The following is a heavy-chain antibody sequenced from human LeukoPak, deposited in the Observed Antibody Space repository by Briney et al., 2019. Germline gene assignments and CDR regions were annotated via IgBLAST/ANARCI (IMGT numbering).Heavy chain of an antibody. J-gene: IGHJ4*02. D-gene: IGHD3-3*01. CDR3: ARELKYYDFWSGYYRPFDY. V-gene: IGHV3-30*02. CDR1: GFTFSSYG. Sequence: GGSLRLSCAASGFTFSSYGMHWVRQAPGKGLEWVAFIRYDGSNKYYADSVKGRFTISRDNAKNSLYLQMNSLRAEDTAVYYCARELKYYDFWSGYYRPFDYWGQETLVTVSS. CDR2: IRYDGSNK.